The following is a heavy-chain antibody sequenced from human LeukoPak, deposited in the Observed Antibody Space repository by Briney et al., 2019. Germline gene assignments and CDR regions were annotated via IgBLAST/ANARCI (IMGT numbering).Heavy chain of an antibody. J-gene: IGHJ3*02. CDR3: ARDYYDSSGYYLAAFDI. CDR1: GGSISSGGYY. Sequence: PSQTLSLTCTVSGGSISSGGYYWSWIRQHPGKGLEWIGYIYCSGSTYYNPSLKSRVTISVDTSKNQFSLKLSSVTAADTAVYYCARDYYDSSGYYLAAFDIWGQGTMVTVSS. V-gene: IGHV4-31*03. D-gene: IGHD3-22*01. CDR2: IYCSGST.